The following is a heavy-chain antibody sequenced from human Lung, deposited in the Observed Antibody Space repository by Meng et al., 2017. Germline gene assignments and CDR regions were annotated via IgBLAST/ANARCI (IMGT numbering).Heavy chain of an antibody. CDR2: IYHSGST. CDR3: ARGAAVTLIFYHGMDV. J-gene: IGHJ6*02. CDR1: GYSISTGYN. Sequence: SETLSLTCAVSGYSISTGYNWGWIRQPPGKGLEWIGSIYHSGSTYYNPSLKSRVSISVDTSKNQLSLKLSSVTAADTVVYYCARGAAVTLIFYHGMDVWGQGTTVTVSS. V-gene: IGHV4-38-2*01. D-gene: IGHD4-17*01.